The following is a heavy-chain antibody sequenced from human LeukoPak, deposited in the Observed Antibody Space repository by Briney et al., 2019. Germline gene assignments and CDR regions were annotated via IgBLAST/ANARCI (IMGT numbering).Heavy chain of an antibody. CDR1: GDSLKNYY. CDR3: ARAGYCSSTSCQWVCLV. J-gene: IGHJ6*02. Sequence: PSETLSLTCTVSGDSLKNYYSISIRQSPGKGLEWIGYIYYSGSTCYNPSLTSRVTMSVDTSKNQFALKLNSVTAADTAMYYCARAGYCSSTSCQWVCLVWGQGTTVTVSS. CDR2: IYYSGST. V-gene: IGHV4-59*01. D-gene: IGHD2-2*03.